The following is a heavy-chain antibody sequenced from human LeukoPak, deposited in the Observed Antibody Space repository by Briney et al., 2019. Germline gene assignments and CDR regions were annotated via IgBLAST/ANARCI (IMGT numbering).Heavy chain of an antibody. Sequence: SETLSPTCAVYGGSFSGYYWSWIRQPPGKGLEWIREINHSGSTNYNPSLKSRVTISVDTSKNQFSLKLSSVTAADTAVYYCVQGLGVYWGQGTLVTVSS. V-gene: IGHV4-34*01. CDR3: VQGLGVY. D-gene: IGHD6-19*01. CDR1: GGSFSGYY. CDR2: INHSGST. J-gene: IGHJ4*02.